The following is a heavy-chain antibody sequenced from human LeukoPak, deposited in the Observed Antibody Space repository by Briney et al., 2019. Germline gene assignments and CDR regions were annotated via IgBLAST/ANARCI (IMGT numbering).Heavy chain of an antibody. Sequence: PGGSLRLSCAASGFTFSSYGMHWVRQAPGKGLEWVAFIRYDGSNKYYADSVKGRFTISRDNAKNSLYLQMNSLRAEDTAVYYCARDRGGSSWYTNWGQGTLVTVSS. CDR1: GFTFSSYG. CDR3: ARDRGGSSWYTN. J-gene: IGHJ4*02. V-gene: IGHV3-30*02. D-gene: IGHD6-13*01. CDR2: IRYDGSNK.